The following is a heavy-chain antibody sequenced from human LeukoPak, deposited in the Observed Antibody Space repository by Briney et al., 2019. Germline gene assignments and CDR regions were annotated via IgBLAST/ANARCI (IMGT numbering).Heavy chain of an antibody. CDR2: ISSSSSTI. D-gene: IGHD6-19*01. CDR3: ATSGYNSGWYRGAFDI. CDR1: GFTFSSYS. V-gene: IGHV3-48*02. J-gene: IGHJ3*02. Sequence: GGSLRLSCAASGFTFSSYSINWVRQAPGKGLEWVPYISSSSSTIYYADSVKGRFTISRDNVRNSLYLQMNSLRDEDTAVYYCATSGYNSGWYRGAFDIWGQGTMVTVSS.